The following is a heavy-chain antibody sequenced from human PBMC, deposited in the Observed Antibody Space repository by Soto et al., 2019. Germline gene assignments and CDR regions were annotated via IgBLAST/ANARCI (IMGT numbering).Heavy chain of an antibody. V-gene: IGHV4-30-4*01. CDR2: IYYSGST. Sequence: SETLSLTCTVSGGSISSGDYYWSWILQPPGKGLEWIGYIYYSGSTYYNPSLKSRVTISVDTSKNQFSPKLSPVTAADTAVYYCARAGYGPYYYYGMDVWGQGTTVTVSS. CDR1: GGSISSGDYY. J-gene: IGHJ6*02. CDR3: ARAGYGPYYYYGMDV. D-gene: IGHD5-12*01.